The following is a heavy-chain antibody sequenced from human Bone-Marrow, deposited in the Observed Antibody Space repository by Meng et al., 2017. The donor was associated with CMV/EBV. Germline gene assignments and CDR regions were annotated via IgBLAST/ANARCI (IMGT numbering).Heavy chain of an antibody. D-gene: IGHD1-7*01. CDR2: ISAYNGNT. CDR1: GYTFTSFY. J-gene: IGHJ4*02. Sequence: ASVKVSCKASGYTFTSFYMNWVRQAPGQGLEWMGWISAYNGNTNYAQKFQGRVTMTRNTSISTAYMELSSLRSEDTALYYCARGREVELNGYWGQGTLVTVSS. CDR3: ARGREVELNGY. V-gene: IGHV1-8*01.